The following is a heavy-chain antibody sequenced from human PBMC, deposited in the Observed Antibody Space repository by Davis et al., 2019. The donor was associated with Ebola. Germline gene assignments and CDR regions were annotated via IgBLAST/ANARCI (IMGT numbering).Heavy chain of an antibody. CDR1: GGSISSYY. Sequence: PSETLSLTCTVSGGSISSYYWSWIRQPPGKGLEWIGSIYYSGSTYYNPSLKSRVTISVDTSKNQFSLKLSSVTAADTAVYYCARSVPTWIQLWAGFYPHDAFDIWGQGTMVTVSS. D-gene: IGHD5-18*01. CDR3: ARSVPTWIQLWAGFYPHDAFDI. J-gene: IGHJ3*02. CDR2: IYYSGST. V-gene: IGHV4-39*07.